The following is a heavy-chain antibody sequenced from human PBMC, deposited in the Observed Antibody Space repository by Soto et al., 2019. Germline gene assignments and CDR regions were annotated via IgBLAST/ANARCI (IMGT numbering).Heavy chain of an antibody. Sequence: EVQLVESGGGLVKPGGSLRLSCAASGFTFSSYSMNWVRQAPGKGLEWVSSISSSSSYIYYADSVKGRLTISRDNAKNSLYLQMNCLRAEDTAVYYCARGLYYYDSSGYYSPWGQGTLVTVSS. CDR3: ARGLYYYDSSGYYSP. CDR2: ISSSSSYI. D-gene: IGHD3-22*01. CDR1: GFTFSSYS. J-gene: IGHJ5*02. V-gene: IGHV3-21*01.